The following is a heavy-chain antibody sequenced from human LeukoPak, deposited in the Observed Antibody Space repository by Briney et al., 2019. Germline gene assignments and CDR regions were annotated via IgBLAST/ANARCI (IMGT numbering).Heavy chain of an antibody. Sequence: GGSLRLSCAASGFTFSSYAMSWVRQAPGKGLEWVGRTRNKAKSYTTDYAASVKGRFTISRDDSKNSLYLQTNSLKSEDTAVYYCARDQGSGWDYWGQGTLVTVSS. CDR1: GFTFSSYA. J-gene: IGHJ4*02. CDR2: TRNKAKSYTT. V-gene: IGHV3-72*01. D-gene: IGHD6-19*01. CDR3: ARDQGSGWDY.